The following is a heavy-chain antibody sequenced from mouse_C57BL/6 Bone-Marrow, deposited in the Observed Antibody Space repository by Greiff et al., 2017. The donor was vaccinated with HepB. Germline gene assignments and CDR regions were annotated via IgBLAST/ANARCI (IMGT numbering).Heavy chain of an antibody. V-gene: IGHV5-17*01. D-gene: IGHD1-1*01. CDR3: ARAITTVVAPHYFDY. Sequence: EVHLVESGGGLVKPGGSLKLSCAASGFTFSDYGMHWVRQAPEKGLEWVAYISSGSSTIYYADTVKGRFTISRDNAKNTLFLQMTSLRSEDPAMYYCARAITTVVAPHYFDYWGQGTTLTVSS. CDR1: GFTFSDYG. CDR2: ISSGSSTI. J-gene: IGHJ2*01.